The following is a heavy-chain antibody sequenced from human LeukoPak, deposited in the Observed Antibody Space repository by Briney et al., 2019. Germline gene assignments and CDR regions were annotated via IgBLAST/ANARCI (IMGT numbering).Heavy chain of an antibody. CDR3: ARDAPYCGGDCPIDY. CDR1: GFTLSDYF. V-gene: IGHV3-11*04. CDR2: MRGSGETV. J-gene: IGHJ4*02. D-gene: IGHD2-21*02. Sequence: GGSLRLSCAASGFTLSDYFMTWIRQAPGNGLQWIAHMRGSGETVSYADSVKGRFTISRDNAKNSLYLQMNSLRAEDTAVYYCARDAPYCGGDCPIDYWGQGTLVTVSS.